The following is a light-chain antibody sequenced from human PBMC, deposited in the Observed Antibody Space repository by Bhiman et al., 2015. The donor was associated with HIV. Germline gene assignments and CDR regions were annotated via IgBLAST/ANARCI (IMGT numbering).Light chain of an antibody. Sequence: QSVLTQPPSVSAAPGQKVTISCSGSSSNIRYNNVSWYQQFPGTAPKLLIYDNNMRPSGIPDRISGSKSGTSATLGITGLQTGDEADYYCGTWDSSLSAGVFGGGTKLTVL. CDR2: DNN. CDR1: SSNIRYNN. J-gene: IGLJ3*02. CDR3: GTWDSSLSAGV. V-gene: IGLV1-51*01.